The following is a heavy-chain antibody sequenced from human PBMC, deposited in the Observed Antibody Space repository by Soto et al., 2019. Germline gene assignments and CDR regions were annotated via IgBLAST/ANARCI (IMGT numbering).Heavy chain of an antibody. CDR2: ISHSGST. J-gene: IGHJ5*02. V-gene: IGHV4-4*02. Sequence: QVQLQESGPGLVKPSGTLSLTCAVSDGSFSSNNWWTWVRQPPGKGLEWIGEISHSGSTTYNPSLKRRVTMSMDKSKSHFSLKMNSVTAADTAVYYCARGVDSSALNWFDPWGQGTLVTVSS. CDR1: DGSFSSNNW. D-gene: IGHD6-19*01. CDR3: ARGVDSSALNWFDP.